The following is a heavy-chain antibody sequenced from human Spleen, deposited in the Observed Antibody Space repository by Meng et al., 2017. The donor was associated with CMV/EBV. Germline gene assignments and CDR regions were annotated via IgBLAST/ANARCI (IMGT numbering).Heavy chain of an antibody. CDR1: GGSFSGYY. D-gene: IGHD5-18*01. CDR2: INHSGST. CDR3: ARSDGRIAPGHY. J-gene: IGHJ4*02. V-gene: IGHV4-34*01. Sequence: QVKLKRLGAGLLKPSETRSLTGAVYGGSFSGYYWSWIRQPPGKGLEWIGEINHSGSTNYNPSLKSRVTISVDTSKNQFSLKLSSVTAADTAVYYCARSDGRIAPGHYWGQGTLVTVSS.